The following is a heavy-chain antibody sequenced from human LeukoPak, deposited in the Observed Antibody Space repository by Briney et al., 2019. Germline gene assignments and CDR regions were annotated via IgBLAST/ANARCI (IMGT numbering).Heavy chain of an antibody. J-gene: IGHJ4*02. CDR2: ISGSGGST. Sequence: GGSLRLSXAASGFTFSSCAMSWVRQAPGKGLEWVSAISGSGGSTYYADSVKGRFTISRDNSKNTLYLQMNSLRAEDTAVYYCAKDSASITIFGVVISSVYWGQGTLVTVSS. V-gene: IGHV3-23*01. CDR1: GFTFSSCA. D-gene: IGHD3-3*01. CDR3: AKDSASITIFGVVISSVY.